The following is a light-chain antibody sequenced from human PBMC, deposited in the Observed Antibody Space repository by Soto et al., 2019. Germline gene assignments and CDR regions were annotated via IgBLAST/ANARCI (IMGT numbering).Light chain of an antibody. CDR3: SSYTHTNPYV. J-gene: IGLJ1*01. CDR1: SSDVGGYNY. Sequence: QSVLTQPASVSGSPGQWIAISCTGTSSDVGGYNYVSWYQQHPGKAPKLMIYEVINRSSGVSNRFSGSKSGNTASLTISGLQAEDEADYYCSSYTHTNPYVFGPGTKLTVL. CDR2: EVI. V-gene: IGLV2-14*01.